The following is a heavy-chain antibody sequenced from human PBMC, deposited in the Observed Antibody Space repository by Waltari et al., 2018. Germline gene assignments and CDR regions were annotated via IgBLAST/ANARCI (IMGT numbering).Heavy chain of an antibody. CDR2: MNPNSGNT. D-gene: IGHD4-17*01. V-gene: IGHV1-8*02. CDR3: ARGGLRRALYY. J-gene: IGHJ4*02. CDR1: GGTFSSYA. Sequence: QVQLVQSGAEVKKPGSSVKVSCKASGGTFSSYAISWVRQAPGQGLEWMGWMNPNSGNTGYAQKFQGRVTMTRNTSISTAYMELSSLRSEDTAVYYCARGGLRRALYYWGQGTLVTVSS.